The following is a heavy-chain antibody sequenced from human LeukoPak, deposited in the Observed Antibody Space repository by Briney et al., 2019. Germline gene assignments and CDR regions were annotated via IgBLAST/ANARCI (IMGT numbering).Heavy chain of an antibody. Sequence: GESLKISWKGSGYSFTSYWIGWVRQMPGKGLEWMGISYPGDSDTRYSPSFQGQVTISADKSISTAYLQWSSLKASDTAMYYCTRPDSSGYSNAFDIWDQGTMVTVPS. V-gene: IGHV5-51*01. J-gene: IGHJ3*02. CDR2: SYPGDSDT. CDR1: GYSFTSYW. CDR3: TRPDSSGYSNAFDI. D-gene: IGHD3-22*01.